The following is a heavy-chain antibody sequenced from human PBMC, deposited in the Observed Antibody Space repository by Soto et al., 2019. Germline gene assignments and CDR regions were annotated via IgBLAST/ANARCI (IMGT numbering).Heavy chain of an antibody. Sequence: SETLSLTCTVSGGSISSGGYYLSWIRQHPGKGLEWIGYIYYSGSTYYNPSLKSRVTISVDTSKNQFSLKLSSVTAADTAVYYCARDRLFTIFGVASYYFDYWGPGTLVTVLL. D-gene: IGHD3-3*01. CDR2: IYYSGST. J-gene: IGHJ4*02. CDR3: ARDRLFTIFGVASYYFDY. V-gene: IGHV4-31*03. CDR1: GGSISSGGYY.